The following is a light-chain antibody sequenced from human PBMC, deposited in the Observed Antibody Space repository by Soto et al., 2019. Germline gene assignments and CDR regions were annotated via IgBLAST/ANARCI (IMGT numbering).Light chain of an antibody. J-gene: IGLJ1*01. CDR3: QSYDSSLSGYV. CDR2: ENN. CDR1: SSNIGAGYE. Sequence: QPVLTQPPSVSAAPGQRVTISCTGSSSNIGAGYEAHWYQQVQGTAPKLLIYENNNRPSGVPDRFSGSKSGTSASLAITGLQAEDEAEYYCQSYDSSLSGYVFGTGTKVTVL. V-gene: IGLV1-40*01.